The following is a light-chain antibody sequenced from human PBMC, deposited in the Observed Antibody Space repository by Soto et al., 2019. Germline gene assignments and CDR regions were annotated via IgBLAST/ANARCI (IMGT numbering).Light chain of an antibody. CDR1: NSDVGSYNL. CDR3: CSYAATVTYV. V-gene: IGLV2-23*01. CDR2: ECS. Sequence: QSALTQPASVSGSPGQSITISCTGTNSDVGSYNLVSWYQHLPGKAPKLMIYECSKRPSGVSNRFSGSKSGNTASLTISGLQAEDEADYYCCSYAATVTYVFGTGTKLTVL. J-gene: IGLJ1*01.